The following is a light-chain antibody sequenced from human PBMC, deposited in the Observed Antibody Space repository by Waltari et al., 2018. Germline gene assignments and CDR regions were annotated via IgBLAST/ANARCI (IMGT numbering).Light chain of an antibody. CDR2: RNN. Sequence: QSVLTQPPSASGTPGQRVTISCSGSSSTIGSNYVSWYQQLPGTAPKLLIYRNNQRPSGVPDRFSGSKSGTSASLAISGLRSEDEADYYCAAWDDSLSAWVFGGGTKLTVL. J-gene: IGLJ3*02. V-gene: IGLV1-47*01. CDR1: SSTIGSNY. CDR3: AAWDDSLSAWV.